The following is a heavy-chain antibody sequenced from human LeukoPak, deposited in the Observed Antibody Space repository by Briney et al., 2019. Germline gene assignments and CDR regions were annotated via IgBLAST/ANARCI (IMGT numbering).Heavy chain of an antibody. CDR2: INDSGTT. CDR1: GGTIRGSW. CDR3: ARRLRDTAFDI. J-gene: IGHJ3*02. D-gene: IGHD5-12*01. V-gene: IGHV4-4*07. Sequence: SETLSLTCSVSGGTIRGSWWSWIRQPAGKGPEWMGRINDSGTTRSDPSLQSRLTMSVDTSKAPFSLKLTSVPAADTAVYYCARRLRDTAFDIWGQGTMVTVSS.